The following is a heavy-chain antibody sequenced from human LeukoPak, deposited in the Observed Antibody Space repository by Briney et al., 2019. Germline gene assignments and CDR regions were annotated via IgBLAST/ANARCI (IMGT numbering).Heavy chain of an antibody. V-gene: IGHV3-30-3*01. D-gene: IGHD4-17*01. J-gene: IGHJ4*02. CDR1: GLSFSSYA. CDR2: ISYDGTEK. CDR3: ARDGHGVPLDY. Sequence: GSSLRLSCAASGLSFSSYAMHWVRQAPGKGLEWVAVISYDGTEKYYGDSVKGRFTISRDNSKNTLYLQMNSLGAEDTALYYCARDGHGVPLDYWGQETLVTVSP.